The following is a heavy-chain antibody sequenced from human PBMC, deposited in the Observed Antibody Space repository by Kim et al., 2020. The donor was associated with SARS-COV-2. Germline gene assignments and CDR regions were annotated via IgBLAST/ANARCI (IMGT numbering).Heavy chain of an antibody. V-gene: IGHV3-33*01. Sequence: GGSLRLSCAASGFTFSSYGMHWVRQAPGKGLEWVAVIWYDGSNKYYADSVKGRFTISRDNSKNTLYLQMNSLRAEDTAVYYCARDSVLRYFDWVGMLDYWGQGTLVTVSS. D-gene: IGHD3-9*01. J-gene: IGHJ4*02. CDR1: GFTFSSYG. CDR3: ARDSVLRYFDWVGMLDY. CDR2: IWYDGSNK.